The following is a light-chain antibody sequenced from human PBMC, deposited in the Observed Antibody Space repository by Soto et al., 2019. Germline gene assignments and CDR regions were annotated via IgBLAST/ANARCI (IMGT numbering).Light chain of an antibody. CDR3: QQYNNWWT. CDR1: QSVSSR. V-gene: IGKV3-15*01. CDR2: GAS. J-gene: IGKJ1*01. Sequence: EIVMTQSPATLSVSPGERATLSCRASQSVSSRLAWYQQKLGQAPRLLIYGASTRATGIPARFSGSGSGTDFTLTISSPQSEDSAVYYCQQYNNWWTFGQGTKVDIK.